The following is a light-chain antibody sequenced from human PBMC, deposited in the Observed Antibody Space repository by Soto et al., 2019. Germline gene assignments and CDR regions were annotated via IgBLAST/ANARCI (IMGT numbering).Light chain of an antibody. V-gene: IGLV2-14*01. CDR1: SSDVGSYNY. CDR3: CSFAGNYIYV. Sequence: QSALTQPASVSGSPGQSITISCTGTSSDVGSYNYVSWYQQHPGKAPKLMIYEVRNRPSGVSDRFSGSKSGKTASLTIFGLQAEDEADYYCCSFAGNYIYVFGTGTKLTVL. CDR2: EVR. J-gene: IGLJ1*01.